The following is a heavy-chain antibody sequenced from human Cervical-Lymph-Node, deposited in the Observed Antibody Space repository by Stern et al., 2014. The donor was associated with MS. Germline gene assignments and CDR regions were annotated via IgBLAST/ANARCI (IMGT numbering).Heavy chain of an antibody. Sequence: MQLVESGPGLVKPSQTLSLTCNVSGDSISRGDNYWSWIRQSPGKGLEWIGYIYYIGSPFYNPSLKSRVTISVDTSQNQFSLRLSSVTAADTAVYYCARGESSRYYYYFDYWGQGTLVTVSS. CDR1: GDSISRGDNY. D-gene: IGHD3-22*01. CDR3: ARGESSRYYYYFDY. J-gene: IGHJ4*02. V-gene: IGHV4-30-4*01. CDR2: IYYIGSP.